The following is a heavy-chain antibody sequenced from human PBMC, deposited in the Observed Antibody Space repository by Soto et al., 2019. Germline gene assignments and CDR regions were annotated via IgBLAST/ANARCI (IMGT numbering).Heavy chain of an antibody. CDR1: GFTVSSNY. V-gene: IGHV3-66*02. CDR2: IYSGGST. Sequence: ETLSLTCAASGFTVSSNYMSWVRQAPGKGLEWVSVIYSGGSTYYADSVKGRFTISRDNSKNTLYLQMNSLRAEDTAVYYCASLLLVRSDYWGQGTLVTVSS. D-gene: IGHD6-13*01. J-gene: IGHJ4*02. CDR3: ASLLLVRSDY.